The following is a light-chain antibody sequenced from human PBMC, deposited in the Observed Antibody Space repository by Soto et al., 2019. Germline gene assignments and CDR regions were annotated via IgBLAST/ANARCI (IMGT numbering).Light chain of an antibody. CDR3: QKYVNAPKT. CDR2: GAS. Sequence: DIQMTQSPSSLSASVGDRVTITCRASQGISNYLAWYQQKPGKVPKLLIYGASALQSGVPSRFIGSGSGTDFTLTISSLQPEDAATYYCQKYVNAPKTFGQGTTLEIK. V-gene: IGKV1-27*01. CDR1: QGISNY. J-gene: IGKJ2*01.